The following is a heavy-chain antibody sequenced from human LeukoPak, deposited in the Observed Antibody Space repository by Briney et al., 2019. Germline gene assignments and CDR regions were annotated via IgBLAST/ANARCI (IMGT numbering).Heavy chain of an antibody. CDR2: MNPNSGNT. CDR3: AREKLSGYDYYYYYGMDV. D-gene: IGHD3-22*01. V-gene: IGHV1-8*01. J-gene: IGHJ6*02. CDR1: GYTFTSYD. Sequence: ASVKVSCKASGYTFTSYDINWVRQATGQGLEWMGWMNPNSGNTGYAQKFQGRVTMTRNTSISTAYMELSSLRSEDTAVYYCAREKLSGYDYYYYYGMDVWGQGTTVTVSS.